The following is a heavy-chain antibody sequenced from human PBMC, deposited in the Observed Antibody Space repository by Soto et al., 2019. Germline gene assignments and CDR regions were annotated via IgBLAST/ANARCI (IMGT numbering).Heavy chain of an antibody. J-gene: IGHJ3*02. Sequence: SVKVSCKATGGTFSSHGISWVRQAPGQGLEWMGVIIPMLVTPQYAQKFQGRVTITADELTGTVYMELTSLRPEDTAVYFCARETRPYYFDSSGYPDAFDIWGQGTVVTVSS. D-gene: IGHD3-22*01. V-gene: IGHV1-69*13. CDR3: ARETRPYYFDSSGYPDAFDI. CDR1: GGTFSSHG. CDR2: IIPMLVTP.